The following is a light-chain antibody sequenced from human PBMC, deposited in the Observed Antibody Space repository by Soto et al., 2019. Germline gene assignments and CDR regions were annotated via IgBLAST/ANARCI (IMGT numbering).Light chain of an antibody. J-gene: IGKJ3*01. CDR3: QQLNSYPIT. CDR2: AAS. Sequence: DIQLTQSPSFLSASVGDRVTITCRASQGISSYLAWYQQRPGKAPKLLIYAASTLQSGVPSRFSGSGSGTDFTLTISSLQPEDFATYCCQQLNSYPITFGPGTKVDIK. V-gene: IGKV1-9*01. CDR1: QGISSY.